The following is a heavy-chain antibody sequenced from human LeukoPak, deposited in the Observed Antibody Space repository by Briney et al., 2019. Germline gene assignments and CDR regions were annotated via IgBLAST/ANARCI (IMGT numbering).Heavy chain of an antibody. CDR3: AKVGDIPPSNFDI. J-gene: IGHJ3*02. V-gene: IGHV4-61*02. CDR1: GGSISSGSYY. CDR2: IYTSGST. Sequence: SETLSLTCTVSGGSISSGSYYWSWIRQPAGKGLEWIGRIYTSGSTNYNPSLKSRVTISVDTSKNQFSLKLSSVTAADTAVYYCAKVGDIPPSNFDIWGQGTMVTVSS. D-gene: IGHD1-26*01.